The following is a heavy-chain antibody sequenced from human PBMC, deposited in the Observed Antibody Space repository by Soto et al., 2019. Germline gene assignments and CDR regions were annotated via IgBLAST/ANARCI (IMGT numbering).Heavy chain of an antibody. CDR2: INHSGST. Sequence: PSETLSLTCAVYGGSFSGYYWSWIRQPPGKGLEWIGEINHSGSTNYNPSLKSRVTISVDTSKNQFSLKLSSVTAADTAVYYCAVKDEGGYFNWFDPWGQGTLVTVSS. CDR3: AVKDEGGYFNWFDP. V-gene: IGHV4-34*01. J-gene: IGHJ5*02. D-gene: IGHD3-22*01. CDR1: GGSFSGYY.